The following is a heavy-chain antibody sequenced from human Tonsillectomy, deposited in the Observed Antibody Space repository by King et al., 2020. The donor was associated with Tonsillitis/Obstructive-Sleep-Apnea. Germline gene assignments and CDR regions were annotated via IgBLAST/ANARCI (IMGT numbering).Heavy chain of an antibody. V-gene: IGHV5-10-1*03. CDR1: GYSFTSYW. CDR3: ATQTTPYYDYAMDV. D-gene: IGHD1-7*01. Sequence: VQLVESGAEVKKPGESLRISCKGSGYSFTSYWITWVRQMPGKGLEWMGRIDPSDSYTNYSPSFQGHVTISADKSIGTAYLQWSSLKASDTAMYYCATQTTPYYDYAMDVWGPGTTVTVSS. J-gene: IGHJ6*02. CDR2: IDPSDSYT.